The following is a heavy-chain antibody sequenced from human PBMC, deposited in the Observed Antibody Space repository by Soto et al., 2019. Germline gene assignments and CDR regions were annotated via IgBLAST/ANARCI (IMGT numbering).Heavy chain of an antibody. D-gene: IGHD4-17*01. CDR2: IYYSVST. V-gene: IGHV4-31*03. CDR1: GGSVNNANYF. CDR3: ARDADYGGSRGGMDV. J-gene: IGHJ6*02. Sequence: QVRLEESGPGLVKPSETLSLICSVSGGSVNNANYFWNWIRHHPENGLEWIGYIYYSVSTRYNPSFKTRATLSIDKSKTQFSLRLNSVTVADTAVYFCARDADYGGSRGGMDVWGRGTTVTVSS.